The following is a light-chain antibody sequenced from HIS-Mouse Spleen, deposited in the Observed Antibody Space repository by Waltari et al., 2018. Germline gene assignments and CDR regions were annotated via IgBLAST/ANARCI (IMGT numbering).Light chain of an antibody. V-gene: IGLV3-10*01. CDR3: YSTDSSGNHRV. CDR2: EDS. J-gene: IGLJ2*01. CDR1: ALPKQY. Sequence: SYELTQPPSLSVSPGQTARITCSGDALPKQYAYWYQQKPGQAPVLVIYEDSKRPSGIPERFSGSSSGTMATLTISGAQVEDEADYYCYSTDSSGNHRVFGGGTKLTVL.